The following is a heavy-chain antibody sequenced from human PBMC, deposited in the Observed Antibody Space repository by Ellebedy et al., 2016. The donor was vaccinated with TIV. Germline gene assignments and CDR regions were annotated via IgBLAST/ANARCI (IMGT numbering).Heavy chain of an antibody. CDR3: AKAPYCRGGRCYPPDY. CDR2: ISWNSGSI. D-gene: IGHD2-15*01. CDR1: GFTFDDYA. J-gene: IGHJ4*02. Sequence: GGSLRLSXAASGFTFDDYAMHWVRQAPGKGLEWVSGISWNSGSIGYADSVKGRLTISRDNAKNSLYLQMNSLRAEDTALYYCAKAPYCRGGRCYPPDYWGQGTLVTVSS. V-gene: IGHV3-9*01.